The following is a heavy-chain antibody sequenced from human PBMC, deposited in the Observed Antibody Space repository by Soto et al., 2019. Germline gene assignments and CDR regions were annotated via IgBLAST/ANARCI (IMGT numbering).Heavy chain of an antibody. J-gene: IGHJ3*02. Sequence: SDTLSLTCALSAHSIRSSNWWSWVRQPPGKGLEWIGEIYHSGSTNYNPSLKSRVTISVDKSKNQFSLKLSSVTAADTAVYYCARFNSGNYYEAFDIWGQGTMVS. CDR1: AHSIRSSNW. CDR3: ARFNSGNYYEAFDI. CDR2: IYHSGST. D-gene: IGHD1-26*01. V-gene: IGHV4-4*02.